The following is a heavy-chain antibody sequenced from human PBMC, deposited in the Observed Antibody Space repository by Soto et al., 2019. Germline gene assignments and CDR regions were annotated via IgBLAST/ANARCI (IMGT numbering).Heavy chain of an antibody. CDR3: ARALSSIASPHYFDY. Sequence: QVQLQQWGAGLLKPSETLSLTCAVYGGSFSGYYCSWIRQPPGKGLEWIGEINHSGSTNYNPSLKSRVTISVDTSKNQFSLKLSSVTAADTAVYYCARALSSIASPHYFDYWGQGTLVTVSS. V-gene: IGHV4-34*01. J-gene: IGHJ4*02. D-gene: IGHD6-6*01. CDR2: INHSGST. CDR1: GGSFSGYY.